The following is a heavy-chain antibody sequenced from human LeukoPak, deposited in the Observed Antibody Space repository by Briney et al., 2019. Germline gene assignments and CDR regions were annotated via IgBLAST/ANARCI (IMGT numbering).Heavy chain of an antibody. D-gene: IGHD6-19*01. V-gene: IGHV3-23*01. J-gene: IGHJ4*02. CDR2: SSNSGSST. CDR3: AKSLATGWYVKEY. Sequence: GGSLRLSCAASGFTFSSYAMSWVRQAPGKGLEWVSISSNSGSSTHYAGSVKGRFTISRDNSKDTLYLQMSSLRVEDTAVYYCAKSLATGWYVKEYWGRGTLVTVSS. CDR1: GFTFSSYA.